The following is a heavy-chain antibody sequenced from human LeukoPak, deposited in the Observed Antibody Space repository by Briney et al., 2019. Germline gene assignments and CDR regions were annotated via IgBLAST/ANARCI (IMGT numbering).Heavy chain of an antibody. V-gene: IGHV4-39*07. CDR3: ARGGYSYGYDDDYYYMDV. CDR2: IYYSGST. D-gene: IGHD5-18*01. CDR1: GGSMTSSSYY. J-gene: IGHJ6*03. Sequence: SETLSLTCTVSGGSMTSSSYYWGWIRQPPGKGLEWIGSIYYSGSTYYNPSLKSRVTISVDTSKNQFSLKLSSVTAADTAVYYCARGGYSYGYDDDYYYMDVWGKGTTVTVSS.